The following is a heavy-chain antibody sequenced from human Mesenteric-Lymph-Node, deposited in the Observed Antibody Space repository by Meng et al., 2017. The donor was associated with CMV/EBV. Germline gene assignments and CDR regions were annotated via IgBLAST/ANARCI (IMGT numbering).Heavy chain of an antibody. Sequence: SLKISCAASGFNFDEYAMHWVRQAPGKGLEWVALISWNSGDIGYADSVKGRFNISRDNAKNSLYLQMNSLRPEDTALYYCAKDIGITIFGVVPKAFDIWGQGTMVTVSS. CDR1: GFNFDEYA. CDR3: AKDIGITIFGVVPKAFDI. V-gene: IGHV3-9*01. D-gene: IGHD3-3*01. CDR2: ISWNSGDI. J-gene: IGHJ3*02.